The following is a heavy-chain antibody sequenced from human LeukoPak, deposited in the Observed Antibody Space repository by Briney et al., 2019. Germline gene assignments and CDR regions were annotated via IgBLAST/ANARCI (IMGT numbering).Heavy chain of an antibody. CDR3: ATGGRFLEWLLSNDAFDI. D-gene: IGHD3-3*01. J-gene: IGHJ3*02. CDR1: GFTFSSYG. Sequence: GGSLRLSCAASGFTFSSYGMHWVRQAPGKGLEWVAFIRYDGSNKYYADSVKGRFTISRDNSKNTLYLQMNSLRAEDTAVYYCATGGRFLEWLLSNDAFDIWGQGTMVTVSS. V-gene: IGHV3-30*02. CDR2: IRYDGSNK.